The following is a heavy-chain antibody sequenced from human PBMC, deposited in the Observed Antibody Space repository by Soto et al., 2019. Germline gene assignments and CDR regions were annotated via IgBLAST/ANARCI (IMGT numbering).Heavy chain of an antibody. Sequence: SCAASLFTFSNSTMNWVRQAPGKGLEWVACITSSGSFIYYADSMKGRFTISRDDAKKSLYLQMNSLRAEDTAVYYCARVPAASDRTAFYYVSKFFYFDYWGRGTQVTVSS. CDR3: ARVPAASDRTAFYYVSKFFYFDY. V-gene: IGHV3-21*01. D-gene: IGHD3-22*01. J-gene: IGHJ4*02. CDR2: ITSSGSFI. CDR1: LFTFSNST.